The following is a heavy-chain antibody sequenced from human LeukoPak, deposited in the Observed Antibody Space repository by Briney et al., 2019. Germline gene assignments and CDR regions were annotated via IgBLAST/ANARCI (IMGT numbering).Heavy chain of an antibody. CDR3: ARGTKYYDYVWGSYRYTIPYFDY. Sequence: SETLSLTCAVYGGSFSGYYWSWIRQPPGKGLEWIGEINHSGSTNYNPSLKSRVTISVDTSKNQFSLKLSSMTAADTAVYYCARGTKYYDYVWGSYRYTIPYFDYWGQGTLVTVSS. D-gene: IGHD3-16*02. V-gene: IGHV4-34*01. CDR2: INHSGST. CDR1: GGSFSGYY. J-gene: IGHJ4*02.